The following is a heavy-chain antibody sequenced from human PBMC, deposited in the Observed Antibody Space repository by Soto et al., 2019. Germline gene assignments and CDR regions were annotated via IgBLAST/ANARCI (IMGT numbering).Heavy chain of an antibody. CDR3: ARHSITIFGVVIMDNWFDP. J-gene: IGHJ5*02. V-gene: IGHV4-59*08. CDR2: IYYSGST. CDR1: GGSFSGYY. D-gene: IGHD3-3*01. Sequence: PSETLSLTCAVYGGSFSGYYWSWIRQPPGKGLEWIGYIYYSGSTNYNPSLKSRVTISVDTSKNQFSLKLSSVTAADTAVYYCARHSITIFGVVIMDNWFDPWGQGTLVTVSS.